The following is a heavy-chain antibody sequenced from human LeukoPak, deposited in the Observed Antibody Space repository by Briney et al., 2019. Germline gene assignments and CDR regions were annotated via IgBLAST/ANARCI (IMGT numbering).Heavy chain of an antibody. CDR1: GYTFTSYA. D-gene: IGHD6-13*01. CDR2: INAGNGNT. Sequence: GASVKVSCKASGYTFTSYAMHWVRQAPGQRLEWMGWINAGNGNTKYSQKFQGRVTMTTDTSTSTAYMELRSLRSDDTAVYYCARDVATGYSRARRDYWGQGTLVTVSS. CDR3: ARDVATGYSRARRDY. V-gene: IGHV1-3*01. J-gene: IGHJ4*02.